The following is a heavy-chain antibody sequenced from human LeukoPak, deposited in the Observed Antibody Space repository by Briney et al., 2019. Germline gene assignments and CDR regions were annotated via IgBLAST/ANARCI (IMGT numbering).Heavy chain of an antibody. D-gene: IGHD6-19*01. J-gene: IGHJ5*02. V-gene: IGHV1-24*01. Sequence: ASVKVSCKVSGYTLTELSMHWVRQAPGKGLEWMGGFDPEDGETIYAQKSQGRVTMTEDTSTDTVYMELSSLRSEDTAVYYCARDAPSYSSGWYDWFDPWGQGTLVTVSS. CDR3: ARDAPSYSSGWYDWFDP. CDR1: GYTLTELS. CDR2: FDPEDGET.